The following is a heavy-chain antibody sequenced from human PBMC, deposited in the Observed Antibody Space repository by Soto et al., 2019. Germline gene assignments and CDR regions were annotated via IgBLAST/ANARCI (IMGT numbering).Heavy chain of an antibody. Sequence: GGSLRLSCAASGFTFSSYAMSWVRQAPGKGLEWVSAISGSGGSTYYADSVKGRFTISRDNSKNTLYLQMNSRRAEDTAVYYCAKWVADYYDRDAFDIWGQGTMVTVSS. CDR1: GFTFSSYA. V-gene: IGHV3-23*01. D-gene: IGHD3-22*01. J-gene: IGHJ3*02. CDR3: AKWVADYYDRDAFDI. CDR2: ISGSGGST.